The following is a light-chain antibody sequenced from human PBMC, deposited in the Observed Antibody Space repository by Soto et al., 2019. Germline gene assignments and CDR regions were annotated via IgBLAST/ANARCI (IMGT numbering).Light chain of an antibody. V-gene: IGKV3-20*01. J-gene: IGKJ5*01. CDR1: QSVGSNY. Sequence: EIVLTQSPGTLSLSPGERATLSCRASQSVGSNYLAWYQQKPGQAPRILIFGASGRATGIPDRFSGSGSGTDFTLTISRLEPEDFAVYYCQQYGSSPRITFGQGTRLEIK. CDR2: GAS. CDR3: QQYGSSPRIT.